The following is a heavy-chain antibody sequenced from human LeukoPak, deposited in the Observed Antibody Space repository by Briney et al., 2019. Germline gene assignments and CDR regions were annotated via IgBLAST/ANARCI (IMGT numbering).Heavy chain of an antibody. CDR3: ARVRATRCDY. J-gene: IGHJ4*02. Sequence: PSETLSLTCTVSGGSISSYYWSWIRQSPGKGLEWIGYIYSSGSTNYNPSLKSRITISVDTSKNQFSLKVDSVTAADTAVYYCARVRATRCDYWGQGTLVTVSS. D-gene: IGHD5-24*01. V-gene: IGHV4-4*09. CDR2: IYSSGST. CDR1: GGSISSYY.